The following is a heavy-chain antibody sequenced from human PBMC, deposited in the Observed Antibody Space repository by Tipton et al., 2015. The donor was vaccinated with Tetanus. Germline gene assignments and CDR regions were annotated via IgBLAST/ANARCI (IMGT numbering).Heavy chain of an antibody. J-gene: IGHJ6*02. CDR1: GGTFSSYA. D-gene: IGHD3-10*01. CDR3: ARDGEREPLRRSYNYYYGMDV. Sequence: QSGAEVKKPGSSVKVSCKASGGTFSSYAISWVRQAPGQGLEWMGGIIPIFGTANYAQKFQGRVTITADESTSTAYMELSSLRSEDTAVYYCARDGEREPLRRSYNYYYGMDVWGQGTTVTVSS. V-gene: IGHV1-69*01. CDR2: IIPIFGTA.